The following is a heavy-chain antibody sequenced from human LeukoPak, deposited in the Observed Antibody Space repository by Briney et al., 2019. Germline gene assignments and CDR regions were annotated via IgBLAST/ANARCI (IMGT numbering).Heavy chain of an antibody. Sequence: AASVKVSCKASGYTFTSYGISWVRQAPGQGLEWMGWISAYNGNTNYAQKLQGRVTMTTDTSTSTAYMELRSLRSDDTAVYYCAREGIGDYVWGSYRYIDYWGQGTLVTVSS. CDR1: GYTFTSYG. CDR2: ISAYNGNT. D-gene: IGHD3-16*02. V-gene: IGHV1-18*01. CDR3: AREGIGDYVWGSYRYIDY. J-gene: IGHJ4*02.